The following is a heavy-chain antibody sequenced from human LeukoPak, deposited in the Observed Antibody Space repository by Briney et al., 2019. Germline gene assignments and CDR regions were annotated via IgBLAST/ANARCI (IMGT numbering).Heavy chain of an antibody. V-gene: IGHV1-46*01. Sequence: ASVKVSCKASGYTFTSYYMHWVRQAPGQGLEWMGIINPSGGSTSYAQKFQGRVTMTRDTSTSTVYMELSSLRSEDTAVYYCARDVNPEYTSNWERFDYWGQGTLVTVSS. D-gene: IGHD4-11*01. J-gene: IGHJ4*02. CDR1: GYTFTSYY. CDR2: INPSGGST. CDR3: ARDVNPEYTSNWERFDY.